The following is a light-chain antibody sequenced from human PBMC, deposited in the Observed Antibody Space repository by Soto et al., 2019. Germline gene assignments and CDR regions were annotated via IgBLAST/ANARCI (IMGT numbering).Light chain of an antibody. Sequence: NRVTQSPSTXCALCTQRLPIHCRASESMSNCFAWYQQKPGQEXKXXXSGDSSLQSGVPSGLCASGSGTDFNLTISSMPPEEFATYYCKEDKIIPLTFGRGTKVDI. V-gene: IGKV1-5*01. CDR2: GDS. J-gene: IGKJ4*01. CDR1: ESMSNC. CDR3: KEDKIIPLT.